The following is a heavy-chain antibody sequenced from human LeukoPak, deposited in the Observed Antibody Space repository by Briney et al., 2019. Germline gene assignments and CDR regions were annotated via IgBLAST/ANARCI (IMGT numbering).Heavy chain of an antibody. D-gene: IGHD5-18*01. Sequence: ASVKVSCKASGYTFTGYYMHWVRQAPGQGLEWMGWINPNSGGTNYAQKFQGWVTMTRDTSISTAYMELSRLRSDDTAVYCCARGREYSYGRFDYWGQGTLVTVSS. J-gene: IGHJ4*02. CDR1: GYTFTGYY. CDR2: INPNSGGT. V-gene: IGHV1-2*04. CDR3: ARGREYSYGRFDY.